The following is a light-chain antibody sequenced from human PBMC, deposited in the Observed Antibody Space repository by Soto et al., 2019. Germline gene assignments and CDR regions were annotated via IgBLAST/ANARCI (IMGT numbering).Light chain of an antibody. CDR1: QSISSW. Sequence: DIQMTQSPSTLSASVGDRVTITCRASQSISSWLAWYQQKPGKAPKLLIYKASSLESGVPSRFSGSGSGTEFTLTISSLQPDDFATYYCQQYNSAWTFGQGTKVVIK. J-gene: IGKJ1*01. CDR3: QQYNSAWT. CDR2: KAS. V-gene: IGKV1-5*03.